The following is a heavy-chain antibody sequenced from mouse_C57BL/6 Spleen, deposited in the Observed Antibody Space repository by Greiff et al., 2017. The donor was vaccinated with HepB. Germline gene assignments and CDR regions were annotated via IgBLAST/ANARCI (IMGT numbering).Heavy chain of an antibody. CDR1: GYTFTSYW. D-gene: IGHD1-1*01. Sequence: QVQLQQPGAELVKPGASVKLSCKASGYTFTSYWMHWVKQRPGQGLEWIGMIHPNSGSTNYNEKFKSKATLTVDKSSSTAYMQLSSLTSEDSAVYYCARSGYYYGSSCFDYWGQGTTLTVSS. J-gene: IGHJ2*01. V-gene: IGHV1-64*01. CDR3: ARSGYYYGSSCFDY. CDR2: IHPNSGST.